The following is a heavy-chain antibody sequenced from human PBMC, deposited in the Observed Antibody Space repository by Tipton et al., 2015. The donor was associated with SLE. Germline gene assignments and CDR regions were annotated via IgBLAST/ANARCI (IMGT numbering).Heavy chain of an antibody. D-gene: IGHD3-3*01. J-gene: IGHJ3*02. CDR2: ISAYNGNT. CDR1: GYTFTSYG. Sequence: QVQLVQSGPEVKKPGASVRVSCKASGYTFTSYGISWVRQAPGQGLERMGWISAYNGNTNYAQKLQGRVTMTTDTSTSAAYMELRSLRSDDTAVYYCAVASGYQYHDAFDIWGQGTMVTVSS. CDR3: AVASGYQYHDAFDI. V-gene: IGHV1-18*01.